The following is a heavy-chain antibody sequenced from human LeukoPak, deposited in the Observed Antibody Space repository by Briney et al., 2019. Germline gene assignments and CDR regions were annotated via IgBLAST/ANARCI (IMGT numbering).Heavy chain of an antibody. D-gene: IGHD3-22*01. CDR1: GFTFSSYG. J-gene: IGHJ3*02. Sequence: GGSLRLSCAASGFTFSSYGMTWVRQAPGEGLEWVLLISGIGGSTYYADSVKVRFTISRDNSKNTLYLQMNSLSAEDTAVYYCAKSRKTMYYYDSSGPDTFDIWGQGTKVTVSS. CDR2: ISGIGGST. CDR3: AKSRKTMYYYDSSGPDTFDI. V-gene: IGHV3-23*01.